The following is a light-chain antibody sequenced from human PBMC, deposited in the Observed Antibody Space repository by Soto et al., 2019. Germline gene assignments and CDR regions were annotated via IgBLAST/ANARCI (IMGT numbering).Light chain of an antibody. CDR1: GSNIGTNT. V-gene: IGLV1-44*01. CDR2: SNN. CDR3: QSYDSILSGVV. J-gene: IGLJ2*01. Sequence: QSVLTQPPSASGTPGQRVSISCSGSGSNIGTNTVNWYQQLPGTAPKLLIYSNNNRPSGVPDRFSGSKSGTSASLAITGLQAEDEADYYCQSYDSILSGVVFGGGTQLTVL.